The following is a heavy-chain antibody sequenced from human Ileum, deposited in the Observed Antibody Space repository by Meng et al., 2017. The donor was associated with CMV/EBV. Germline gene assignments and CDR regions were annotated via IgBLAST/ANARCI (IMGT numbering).Heavy chain of an antibody. V-gene: IGHV4-4*07. CDR3: VRAAARGVPVDH. Sequence: QGQLEGAGHGLVTPSGTLSLTCSVFGASTTMSYWAWIRQPAGKGLEFIGRMRPSGNIDYNLSLMSRVTMSVDTSKNHLSLNLKSVTAADTAVYYCVRAAARGVPVDHWGQGMLVTVSS. D-gene: IGHD3-10*01. CDR2: MRPSGNI. CDR1: GASTTMSY. J-gene: IGHJ4*02.